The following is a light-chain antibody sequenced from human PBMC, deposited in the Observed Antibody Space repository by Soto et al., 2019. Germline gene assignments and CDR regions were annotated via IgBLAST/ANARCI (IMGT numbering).Light chain of an antibody. CDR1: QSVDSST. J-gene: IGKJ4*01. V-gene: IGKV3-20*01. CDR2: GAS. Sequence: EIVLTQSPGTLSLSPGERATLSCRASQSVDSSTLAWYQQKPGQAPRLLISGASNGATGIPDSFSGSGSWTAFTPAISRLEADDSEVDYYQHFAASLTIGGGTKVESK. CDR3: QHFAASLT.